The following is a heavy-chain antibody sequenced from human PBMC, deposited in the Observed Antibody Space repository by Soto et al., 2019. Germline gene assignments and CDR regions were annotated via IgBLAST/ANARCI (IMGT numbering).Heavy chain of an antibody. CDR3: ARDSRYCTNGVCYNWFDP. D-gene: IGHD2-8*01. V-gene: IGHV1-8*01. CDR1: GYTFTSYD. Sequence: GASVKVSCKASGYTFTSYDINWVRQATGQGLEWMGWMNPNSGNTGYAQKFQGRVTMTRNTSISTAYMELSSLRSEDTAVYYCARDSRYCTNGVCYNWFDPWGQGTLVTVSS. CDR2: MNPNSGNT. J-gene: IGHJ5*02.